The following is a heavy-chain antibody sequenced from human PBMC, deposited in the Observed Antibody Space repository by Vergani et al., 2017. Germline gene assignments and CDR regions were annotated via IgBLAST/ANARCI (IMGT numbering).Heavy chain of an antibody. CDR2: ISGIGGST. V-gene: IGHV3-23*01. Sequence: EVQLLESGGGLVQPGGSLRLSCAASGFTFSSYAMSWVRQAPGKGLGWGSAISGIGGSTYYADSVKGRFTISRDNSKNTLYLQMNSLRAEDTAVYYSAKELRYEFVTGYYSPLDDWGQGTLVTVS. CDR3: AKELRYEFVTGYYSPLDD. D-gene: IGHD3-9*01. J-gene: IGHJ4*02. CDR1: GFTFSSYA.